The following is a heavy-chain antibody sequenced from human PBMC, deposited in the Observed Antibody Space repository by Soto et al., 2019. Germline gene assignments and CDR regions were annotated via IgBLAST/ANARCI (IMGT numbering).Heavy chain of an antibody. CDR1: GFTFSSFA. Sequence: VGSLRLSCAASGFTFSSFAGSWVRQAPGRGLQWVSSVGGSGDSTYYADSVKGRFTISRDNSKNTLYLQMNSLRAEDTAVYYCAKEFSRIAVAGSGYWGQGTLVTVSS. J-gene: IGHJ4*02. CDR2: VGGSGDST. V-gene: IGHV3-23*01. D-gene: IGHD6-19*01. CDR3: AKEFSRIAVAGSGY.